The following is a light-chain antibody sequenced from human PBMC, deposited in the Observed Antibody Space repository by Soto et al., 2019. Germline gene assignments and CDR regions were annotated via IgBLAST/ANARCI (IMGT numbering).Light chain of an antibody. CDR2: GAS. V-gene: IGKV3-15*01. CDR3: QQYNTWPRT. J-gene: IGKJ1*01. CDR1: QGIKDY. Sequence: DILMTQSLATRSVSPWEGATRSCRASQGIKDYLAWFQQKPGQAPRLLIYGASTRATAIPARFSGSGSGTEFTLSISSLQSEDFAVYYCQQYNTWPRTFGQGTKVDIK.